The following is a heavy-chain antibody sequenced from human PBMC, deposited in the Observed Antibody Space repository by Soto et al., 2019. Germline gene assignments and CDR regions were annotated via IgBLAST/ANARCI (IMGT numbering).Heavy chain of an antibody. CDR1: GYTFTGYY. CDR2: INPNSGGT. CDR3: ARSSRIQLWSNSGGNWLDP. Sequence: ASVKVSCKASGYTFTGYYMHWVRQAPGQGLEWMGWINPNSGGTNYAQKFQGWVTMTRDTSISTAYMELSRLRSDDTAVYYCARSSRIQLWSNSGGNWLDPWGQGTLVTVSS. D-gene: IGHD5-18*01. J-gene: IGHJ5*02. V-gene: IGHV1-2*04.